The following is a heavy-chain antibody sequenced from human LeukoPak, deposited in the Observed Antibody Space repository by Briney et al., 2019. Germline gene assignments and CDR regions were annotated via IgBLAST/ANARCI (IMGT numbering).Heavy chain of an antibody. Sequence: SVKVSCKASGGTFSSYAISWVRQAPGQGLEWMGGIIPIFGTANYAQKFQGRVTITADESTSTAYMELSSLRSEDTAVYYCARGNYYDSSGYFYYFDYWGQGTLVTVSS. V-gene: IGHV1-69*13. J-gene: IGHJ4*02. CDR1: GGTFSSYA. CDR3: ARGNYYDSSGYFYYFDY. CDR2: IIPIFGTA. D-gene: IGHD3-22*01.